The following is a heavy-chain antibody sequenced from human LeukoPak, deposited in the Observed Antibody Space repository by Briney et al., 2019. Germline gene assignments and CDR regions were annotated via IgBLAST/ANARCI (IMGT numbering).Heavy chain of an antibody. J-gene: IGHJ6*02. D-gene: IGHD2-15*01. CDR1: GFTVSSNY. V-gene: IGHV3-48*03. CDR3: ARKGYCSGGSCYSREDYYYGMDV. Sequence: GGSLRLSCAASGFTVSSNYMNWVRQAPGKGLEWVSYISSSGSTIYYADSVKGRFTISRDNAKNSLYLQMNSLRAEDTAVYYCARKGYCSGGSCYSREDYYYGMDVWGQGTTVTVSS. CDR2: ISSSGSTI.